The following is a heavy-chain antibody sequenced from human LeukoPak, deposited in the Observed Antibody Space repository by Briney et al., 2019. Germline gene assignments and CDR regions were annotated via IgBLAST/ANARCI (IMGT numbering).Heavy chain of an antibody. CDR3: ARARSSAWDDAFDI. CDR1: GFTVTSNY. J-gene: IGHJ3*02. CDR2: IHTASST. Sequence: GGSLRLSCAASGFTVTSNYMIWVRQAPGKGLEWVSVIHTASSTFYADSVKGRFSISRDGSKNTLYLQMNSLRAEDTAIYYCARARSSAWDDAFDIWGQGTMVTVSS. V-gene: IGHV3-66*01. D-gene: IGHD6-19*01.